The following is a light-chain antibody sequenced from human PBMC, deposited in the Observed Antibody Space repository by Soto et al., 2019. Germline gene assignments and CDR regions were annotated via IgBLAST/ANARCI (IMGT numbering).Light chain of an antibody. CDR1: QVIRND. CDR2: AAS. CDR3: LQDDDYPLT. Sequence: IQMTQSPSSLSASVGDRVTITCRASQVIRNDLGWYQQKPGKAPKLLIYAASTLQSGVPSRFSGSGSGTDFTLTISSLQPDDSATYYCLQDDDYPLTFGGGTKVNI. J-gene: IGKJ4*01. V-gene: IGKV1-6*01.